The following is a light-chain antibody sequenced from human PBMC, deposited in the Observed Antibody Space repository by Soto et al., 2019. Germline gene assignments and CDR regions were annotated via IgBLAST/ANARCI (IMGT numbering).Light chain of an antibody. CDR1: SSDVGGYNY. V-gene: IGLV2-14*01. CDR3: SSYTSSSTYV. CDR2: DVS. J-gene: IGLJ1*01. Sequence: QSALTQPASVSGSPGQSITISCTGTSSDVGGYNYVSWYQKHPGKAPKLMIYDVSNRPSGVSNRFSGSKPGNTASLTISGLQAEDEADYYCSSYTSSSTYVFGTGTKLTVL.